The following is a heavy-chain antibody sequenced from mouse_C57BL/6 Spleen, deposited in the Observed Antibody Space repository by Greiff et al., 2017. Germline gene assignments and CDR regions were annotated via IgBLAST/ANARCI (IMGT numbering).Heavy chain of an antibody. J-gene: IGHJ4*01. Sequence: EVKLVESGGDLVKPGGSLKLSCAASGFTFSSYGLSWVRQTPDKRLEWVATISSGGSYTYYPDSVKGRFPISRDNAKNTLYLQMSSLKSEDTAMYDCARQMGSTVVDAMDYWGQGTSVTVSS. CDR2: ISSGGSYT. CDR3: ARQMGSTVVDAMDY. CDR1: GFTFSSYG. V-gene: IGHV5-6*01. D-gene: IGHD1-1*01.